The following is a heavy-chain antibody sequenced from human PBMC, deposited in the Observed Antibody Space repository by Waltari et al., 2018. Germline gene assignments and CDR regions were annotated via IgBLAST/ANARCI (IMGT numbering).Heavy chain of an antibody. V-gene: IGHV3-9*01. D-gene: IGHD2-8*02. CDR1: GFSFNEHA. CDR3: AKDGNTKTYWGFFDF. Sequence: EVQLVESGGGLVQTGRSLRLSCATSGFSFNEHAMHWVRQAPGKGLEWVSGINWNGGSIDYADSVKGRFTISRDNAKNSLYLQMNSLRPEDTALYFCAKDGNTKTYWGFFDFWGQGTLVTVSS. CDR2: INWNGGSI. J-gene: IGHJ4*02.